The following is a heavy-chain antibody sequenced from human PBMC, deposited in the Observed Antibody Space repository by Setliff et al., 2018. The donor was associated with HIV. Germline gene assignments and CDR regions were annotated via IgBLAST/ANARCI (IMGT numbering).Heavy chain of an antibody. Sequence: GSLRLSCAASGFTFSSYAMHWVRQAPGKGLEWVAFIQYDGRKNNYADSVKGRFTISRDNSRNTVFLQMNNLRTEDTAVYYCAKDQGRVNDHWGLGTLVTVSS. CDR1: GFTFSSYA. D-gene: IGHD3-16*01. CDR2: IQYDGRKN. V-gene: IGHV3-30*02. CDR3: AKDQGRVNDH. J-gene: IGHJ4*02.